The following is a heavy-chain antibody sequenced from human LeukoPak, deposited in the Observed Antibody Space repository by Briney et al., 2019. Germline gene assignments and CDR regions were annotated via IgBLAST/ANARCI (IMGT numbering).Heavy chain of an antibody. CDR3: ARAYQLLYHHPFDY. CDR1: GFTFSSYA. Sequence: GRSLRLSCAASGFTFSSYAMHWVRQAPGKGLEWVAVISYDGSNKYYADSVKGRFTISRDNAKNSLYLQMNSLRAEDTAVYYCARAYQLLYHHPFDYWGQGTLVTVSS. D-gene: IGHD2-2*02. CDR2: ISYDGSNK. V-gene: IGHV3-30-3*01. J-gene: IGHJ4*02.